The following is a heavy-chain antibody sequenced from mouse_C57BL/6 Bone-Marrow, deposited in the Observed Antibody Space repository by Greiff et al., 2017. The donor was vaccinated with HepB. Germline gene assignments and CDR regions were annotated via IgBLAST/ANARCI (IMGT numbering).Heavy chain of an antibody. Sequence: QVQLQQSGAELVKPGASVKLSCKASGYTFTSYWMHWVKQRPGQGLEWIGMIHPNSGSTNYNEKFKSKATLTVDKSSSTAYMQLSSLTSEDSAVYYCARGDHYYGSKDWYFDVWGTGTTVTVSS. CDR3: ARGDHYYGSKDWYFDV. CDR1: GYTFTSYW. D-gene: IGHD1-1*01. V-gene: IGHV1-64*01. J-gene: IGHJ1*03. CDR2: IHPNSGST.